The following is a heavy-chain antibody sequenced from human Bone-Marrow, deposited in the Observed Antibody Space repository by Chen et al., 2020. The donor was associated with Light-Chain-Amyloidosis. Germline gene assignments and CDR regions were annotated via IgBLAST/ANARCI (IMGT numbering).Heavy chain of an antibody. CDR2: IGGSGFRK. J-gene: IGHJ3*02. V-gene: IGHV3-23*01. CDR1: GFTFSSYA. Sequence: EVQLLESGGGLVQPGGSLRLPCAASGFTFSSYAMSWVRQAPGKGLEWSSAIGGSGFRKYNADSVKSRFPISRDDSQNTLYLQMNSLRADETAVYYCAKVPSSSHPSMAGETHDAFDIGGQETMVTFSS. CDR3: AKVPSSSHPSMAGETHDAFDI. D-gene: IGHD3-16*01.